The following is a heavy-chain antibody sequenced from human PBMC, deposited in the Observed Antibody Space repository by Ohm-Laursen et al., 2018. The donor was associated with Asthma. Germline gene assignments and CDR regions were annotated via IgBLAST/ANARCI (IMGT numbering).Heavy chain of an antibody. CDR3: AKEGIAARLTDY. V-gene: IGHV3-30*18. D-gene: IGHD6-6*01. Sequence: SLRLSCAASGFTFSSYGMHWVRQAPGKGLEWVAVISYDGSNKYYADSVKGRFTISRDNSKNTLYLQMNSLRAEDTAVYYCAKEGIAARLTDYWGQGTLATVSS. CDR2: ISYDGSNK. J-gene: IGHJ4*02. CDR1: GFTFSSYG.